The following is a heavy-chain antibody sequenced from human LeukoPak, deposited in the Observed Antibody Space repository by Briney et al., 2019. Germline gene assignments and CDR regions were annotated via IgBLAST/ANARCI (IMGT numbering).Heavy chain of an antibody. CDR3: AKAGYCGSTSCYTSFDS. CDR2: ISGSGVST. V-gene: IGHV3-23*01. D-gene: IGHD2-2*02. CDR1: GFIFNKYG. J-gene: IGHJ4*02. Sequence: GGSLRLSCAASGFIFNKYGMSWVRQAPGKGLEWVSGISGSGVSTYYGDSVKGRFTVSRDNSKNTQYLQMNSLRAEDTAVYYCAKAGYCGSTSCYTSFDSWGQGTLVTVSS.